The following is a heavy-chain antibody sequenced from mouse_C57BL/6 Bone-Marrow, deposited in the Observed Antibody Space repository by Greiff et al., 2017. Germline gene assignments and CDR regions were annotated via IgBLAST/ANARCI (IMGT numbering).Heavy chain of an antibody. D-gene: IGHD2-12*01. Sequence: QVTLKVSGPGILQPSQTLSLTCSFSGFSLSTFGMGVGWLRQPSGKGLEWLALIWWDDDKYNNPVLKSRPTTSKDTSKHQVFLKIAIVNTADTATYYCGRIVTTRNWFAYWGQGTLVTVSA. V-gene: IGHV8-8*01. J-gene: IGHJ3*01. CDR3: GRIVTTRNWFAY. CDR2: IWWDDDK. CDR1: GFSLSTFGMG.